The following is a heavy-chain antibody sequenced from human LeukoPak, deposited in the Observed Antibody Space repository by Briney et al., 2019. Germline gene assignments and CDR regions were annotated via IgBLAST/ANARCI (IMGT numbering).Heavy chain of an antibody. D-gene: IGHD3-16*02. Sequence: PSETLSLTCAVYGGSFSGYYWSWIRQPPGKGLEWIGEINHSGSTNYNPSLKSRVTISVDTSKNQFSLKLSSVTAADTAVCYCAREVRYVWGSYRYPDYWGQGTLVTVSS. CDR2: INHSGST. CDR1: GGSFSGYY. J-gene: IGHJ4*02. V-gene: IGHV4-34*01. CDR3: AREVRYVWGSYRYPDY.